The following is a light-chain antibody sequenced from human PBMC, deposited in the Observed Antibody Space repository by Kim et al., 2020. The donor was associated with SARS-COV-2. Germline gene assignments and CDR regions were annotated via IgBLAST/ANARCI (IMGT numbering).Light chain of an antibody. V-gene: IGKV1-5*01. Sequence: IQLTQSPSTLSASVGDRVTITCRASQSIGGWLAWYQQKPGKAPKLLIYDASSVESGVPSRLSGSGSGTEFTLTISSLQPDDSATYYCQHHSTYPITFGQETRREIK. CDR2: DAS. CDR1: QSIGGW. CDR3: QHHSTYPIT. J-gene: IGKJ5*01.